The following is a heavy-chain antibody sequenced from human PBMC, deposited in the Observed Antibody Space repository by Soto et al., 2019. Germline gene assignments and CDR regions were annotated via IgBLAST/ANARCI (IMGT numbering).Heavy chain of an antibody. J-gene: IGHJ4*02. CDR3: ASYYYDSSGSFDY. CDR1: GGSISSGDYY. CDR2: IYYSGST. Sequence: SETLSLTCTVSGGSISSGDYYWSWIRQPPGKGLEWIGYIYYSGSTYYNPSLKSRVTISVDTSKNQFSLKLSSVTAADTAVYYCASYYYDSSGSFDYWGQGTLVTVSS. D-gene: IGHD3-22*01. V-gene: IGHV4-30-4*01.